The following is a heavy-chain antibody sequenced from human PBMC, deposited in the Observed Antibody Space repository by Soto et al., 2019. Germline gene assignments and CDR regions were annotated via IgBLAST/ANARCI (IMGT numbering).Heavy chain of an antibody. J-gene: IGHJ6*02. CDR3: ARVGEVGSSWFNYYYGMDV. V-gene: IGHV1-18*01. CDR1: GYTFTSYG. Sequence: ASVKVSCKASGYTFTSYGISCVRQAPGQGLEWMGWISAYNGNTNYAQKLQGRVTMTTDTSTSTAYMELRSLRSDDTAVYYCARVGEVGSSWFNYYYGMDVWGQGTTVTVSS. CDR2: ISAYNGNT. D-gene: IGHD6-13*01.